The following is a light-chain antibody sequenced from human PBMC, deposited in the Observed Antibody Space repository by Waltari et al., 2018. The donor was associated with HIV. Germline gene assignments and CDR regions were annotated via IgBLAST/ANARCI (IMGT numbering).Light chain of an antibody. J-gene: IGLJ3*02. CDR2: RNH. Sequence: QSVLTQPPSVSGTPGQRVTISCSGSRSNIGSNYVYWYQQLPGTAPHLLIYRNHQRPSGVPDRFAGSKSGTSASLAISGLRSEDEGDYHCTTWGGSLSGPVFGGGTKVTVL. V-gene: IGLV1-47*01. CDR1: RSNIGSNY. CDR3: TTWGGSLSGPV.